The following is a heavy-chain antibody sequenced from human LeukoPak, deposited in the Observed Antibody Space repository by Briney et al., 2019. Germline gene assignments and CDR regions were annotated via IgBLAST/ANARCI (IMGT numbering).Heavy chain of an antibody. Sequence: GGSLRLSCAASGFTFSSYGMHWVRQAPGKGLEWVAVISYDGSNKYYADSVKGRFTISRDNSKNTLYLQMNSLRAEDTAVYYCAKATGLDYWGQGTLVTVSS. CDR1: GFTFSSYG. J-gene: IGHJ4*02. CDR3: AKATGLDY. V-gene: IGHV3-30*18. CDR2: ISYDGSNK. D-gene: IGHD2-8*02.